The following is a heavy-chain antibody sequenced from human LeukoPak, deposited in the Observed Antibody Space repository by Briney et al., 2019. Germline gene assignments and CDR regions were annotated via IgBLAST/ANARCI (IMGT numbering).Heavy chain of an antibody. CDR2: IIPIFGTA. CDR3: ASSTALYTVTISRIDY. Sequence: SVKVSCKASGGTFSGYAISWVRQAPGQGLEWMGRIIPIFGTANYAQKFQGRVTITADESTSTAYMELSSLRSEDTAVYYCASSTALYTVTISRIDYWGQGTLVSASS. D-gene: IGHD4-11*01. V-gene: IGHV1-69*13. CDR1: GGTFSGYA. J-gene: IGHJ4*02.